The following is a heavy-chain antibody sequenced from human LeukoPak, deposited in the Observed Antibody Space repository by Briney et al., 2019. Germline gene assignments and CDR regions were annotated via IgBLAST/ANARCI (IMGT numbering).Heavy chain of an antibody. D-gene: IGHD3-16*01. CDR1: GFTFSSYG. Sequence: PGGSLRLSCAASGFTFSSYGMHWVRQAPGKGLEWVAFIRYDGSNKYYADSVKGRFTISRDNAKNSLYLQMNSLRAEDTAVYYCARDGLPVWRLDYWGQGTLVTVSS. V-gene: IGHV3-30*02. J-gene: IGHJ4*02. CDR3: ARDGLPVWRLDY. CDR2: IRYDGSNK.